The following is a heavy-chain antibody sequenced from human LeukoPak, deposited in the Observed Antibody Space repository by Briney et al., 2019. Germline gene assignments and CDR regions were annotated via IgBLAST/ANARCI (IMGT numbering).Heavy chain of an antibody. CDR2: IYYSGTT. CDR1: GGSISSYS. CDR3: ATTPGGYCSGGSCYDWYFDL. J-gene: IGHJ2*01. Sequence: SETLSLTCIVSGGSISSYSWSWIRQPPGKGLEWIGYIYYSGTTEYNPSLESRVTISVDRSKNQFSLNLSSVTAADTAVYYCATTPGGYCSGGSCYDWYFDLWGRGTLVTVSS. V-gene: IGHV4-59*01. D-gene: IGHD2-15*01.